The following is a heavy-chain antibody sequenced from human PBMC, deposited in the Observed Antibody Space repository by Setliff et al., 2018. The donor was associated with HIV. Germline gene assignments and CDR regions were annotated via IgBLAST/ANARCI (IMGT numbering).Heavy chain of an antibody. CDR3: ARRAAATTNFDY. J-gene: IGHJ4*02. CDR2: IYHSGST. V-gene: IGHV4-38-2*01. Sequence: SETLSLTCAVSGYSISSGYYWGWIRQPPGKGLEWIGSIYHSGSTFYNPSLKSRVTLSLDTSKNQFSLKVTSVTAADTAVYYCARRAAATTNFDYWGQGTLVTVS. CDR1: GYSISSGYY. D-gene: IGHD1-26*01.